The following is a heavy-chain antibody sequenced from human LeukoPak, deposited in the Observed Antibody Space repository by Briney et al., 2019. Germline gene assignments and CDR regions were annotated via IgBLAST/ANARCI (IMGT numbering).Heavy chain of an antibody. V-gene: IGHV3-21*01. CDR2: ISCSSRHI. D-gene: IGHD6-13*01. CDR3: ARDRGIAAGGPLLDY. CDR1: GFTLRNYS. Sequence: GGSLILSCSTPGFTLRNYSRNSVRQTPGKVLEWVSAISCSSRHIYHADSVKGRFTISRDNDKNSLHLQMNSLRGEDTAVYCCARDRGIAAGGPLLDYWGQGTLVTVSS. J-gene: IGHJ4*02.